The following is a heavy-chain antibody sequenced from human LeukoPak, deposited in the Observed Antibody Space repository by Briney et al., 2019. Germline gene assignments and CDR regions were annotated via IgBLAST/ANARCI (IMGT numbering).Heavy chain of an antibody. CDR2: IIPIFGTA. V-gene: IGHV1-69*05. Sequence: SVKVSCKASGGTFSSYAISWVRQAPGQGLEWMGRIIPIFGTANYAQKLQGRVTITTDESTSTAYMELSSLRSEDTAVYYCARGHNDFWSGYPFDYWGQGTLVTVSP. D-gene: IGHD3-3*01. CDR3: ARGHNDFWSGYPFDY. CDR1: GGTFSSYA. J-gene: IGHJ4*02.